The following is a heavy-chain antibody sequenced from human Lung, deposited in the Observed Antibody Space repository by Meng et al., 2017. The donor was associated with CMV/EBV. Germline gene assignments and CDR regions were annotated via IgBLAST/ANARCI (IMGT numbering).Heavy chain of an antibody. D-gene: IGHD1-26*01. Sequence: SETXSLXFPVSGGSISSYHWSWIRQPPGKGLEWIGYIYYSGSTNYNPSLKSRVTISVDTSKNQFSLKLSSVTAADTAVYYCARVGRSGSYLPGLDYWGQGXLVTVSS. CDR1: GGSISSYH. J-gene: IGHJ4*02. CDR2: IYYSGST. V-gene: IGHV4-59*01. CDR3: ARVGRSGSYLPGLDY.